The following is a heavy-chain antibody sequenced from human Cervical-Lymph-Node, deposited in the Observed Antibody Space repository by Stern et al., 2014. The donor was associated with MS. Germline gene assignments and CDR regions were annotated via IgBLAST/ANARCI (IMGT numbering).Heavy chain of an antibody. CDR2: IYPDDSDT. Sequence: EAHLVESGSEVKKTGESLKISCQACGYSFNNQWIAWVRLTPGEDLEWIGIIYPDDSDTRYWPSVQGQVTISADKSSSVAYLQWRRLKPSDTAIYFCAIRRSGFYYFDSWCQGTLVTVSS. J-gene: IGHJ4*02. V-gene: IGHV5-51*01. CDR1: GYSFNNQW. D-gene: IGHD3-22*01. CDR3: AIRRSGFYYFDS.